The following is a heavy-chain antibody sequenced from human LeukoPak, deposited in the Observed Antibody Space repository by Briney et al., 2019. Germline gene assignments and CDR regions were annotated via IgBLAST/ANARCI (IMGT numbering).Heavy chain of an antibody. CDR2: ITSSSTYT. D-gene: IGHD3-9*01. CDR1: GFTFSTYN. J-gene: IGHJ4*02. CDR3: AKSTWFDYFDY. Sequence: GESLRLSCAASGFTFSTYNMNWVRQAPGKGLEWVSSITSSSTYTYYADSVKGRFTISRDNSENTLYLQMNRLRADDTAIYYCAKSTWFDYFDYWGQGTLVTVSS. V-gene: IGHV3-21*04.